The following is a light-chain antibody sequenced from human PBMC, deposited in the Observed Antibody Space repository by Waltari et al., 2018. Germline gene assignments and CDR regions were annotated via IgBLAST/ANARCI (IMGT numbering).Light chain of an antibody. CDR1: QSISNW. CDR3: QQYNSYSLLS. J-gene: IGKJ4*01. Sequence: DIQMTQSPSTLSASVGDRFTITCRASQSISNWLAWYQQKPVKAPKLLIYKSSTLESGVPSRFSCSGSVTEFTLTISSLQPDDFATYYCQQYNSYSLLSFGGGTKVEIK. CDR2: KSS. V-gene: IGKV1-5*03.